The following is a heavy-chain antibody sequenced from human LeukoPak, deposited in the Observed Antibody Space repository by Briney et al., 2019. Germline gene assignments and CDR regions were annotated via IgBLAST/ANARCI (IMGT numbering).Heavy chain of an antibody. D-gene: IGHD6-19*01. CDR2: IWYDGINK. Sequence: GGSLRLSCAASGFTFSRYGMHWVREAPGKGLEWVAVIWYDGINKYYADSVKGRFTISRDNSKNTLYLQMNSLRAEDTAVYYCARDGSSGWYWVDYWGQGTLVTVSS. V-gene: IGHV3-33*01. J-gene: IGHJ4*02. CDR3: ARDGSSGWYWVDY. CDR1: GFTFSRYG.